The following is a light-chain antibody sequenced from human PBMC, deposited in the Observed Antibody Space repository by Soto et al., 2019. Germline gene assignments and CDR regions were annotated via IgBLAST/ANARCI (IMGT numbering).Light chain of an antibody. CDR3: QQYNNWPWT. CDR2: GAW. Sequence: EIGMTQSRATLSVSPGERATLSCSASQSVNNNLAWYQQKPGQAPRLLIYGAWTRATGIPARFSGSGSGTEFTLTISSLQSEDFAGYYCQQYNNWPWTFGQGTKVEIK. J-gene: IGKJ1*01. V-gene: IGKV3D-15*01. CDR1: QSVNNN.